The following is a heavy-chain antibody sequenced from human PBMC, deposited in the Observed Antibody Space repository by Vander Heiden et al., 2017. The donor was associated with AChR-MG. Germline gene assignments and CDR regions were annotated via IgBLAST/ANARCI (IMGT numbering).Heavy chain of an antibody. D-gene: IGHD6-13*01. J-gene: IGHJ5*02. CDR3: AKDAYAIAYSSSWFDP. CDR1: GFTFRRDV. V-gene: IGHV3-30*18. Sequence: QVQLVESGGGVVQPGRSLRLSCEASGFTFRRDVMHRVRQAQGKGLEWVAVISYDGSNKYYADSVKGRFTISRDNSKNTLYLQMNSLRAEDTAVYYCAKDAYAIAYSSSWFDPWGQGTLVTVSS. CDR2: ISYDGSNK.